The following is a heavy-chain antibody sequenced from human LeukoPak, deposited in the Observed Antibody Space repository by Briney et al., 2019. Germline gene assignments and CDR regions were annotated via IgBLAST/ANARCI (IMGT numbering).Heavy chain of an antibody. J-gene: IGHJ6*03. Sequence: PGRSLRLSCAASGFTFSSYGMHWVRQAPGKGLEWVAVIWYDGSNKYYADSVKGRLTISRDNSKNTLYLQMNSLRAEDTAVYYCARGLYGSGSSYYYMDVWGKGTTVTVSS. CDR3: ARGLYGSGSSYYYMDV. V-gene: IGHV3-33*01. D-gene: IGHD3-10*01. CDR1: GFTFSSYG. CDR2: IWYDGSNK.